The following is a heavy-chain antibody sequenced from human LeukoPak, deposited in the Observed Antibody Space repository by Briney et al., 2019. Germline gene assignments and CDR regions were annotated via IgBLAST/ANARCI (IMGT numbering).Heavy chain of an antibody. CDR1: GGSISSYY. V-gene: IGHV4-59*08. CDR2: IYYSGST. CDR3: ARHRGPAGPDQ. D-gene: IGHD3-10*01. Sequence: TSETLSLTCTVSGGSISSYYWSWIRQPPGKGLEWIGYIYYSGSTNYNPSLKSRVTISVDTSKNQFSLKLSSVTAADTAVYYCARHRGPAGPDQWGQGTLVTVSS. J-gene: IGHJ5*02.